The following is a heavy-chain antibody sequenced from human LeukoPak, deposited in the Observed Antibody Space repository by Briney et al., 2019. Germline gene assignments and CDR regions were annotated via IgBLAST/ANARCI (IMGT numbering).Heavy chain of an antibody. Sequence: SETLSLTCTVSGDSISSGDYFWSWIRQPPGKGLEWIGYISHNENAYFNPSLSSRVTMSVDKSKNQVSLKITSVTAADTAVYYCARDGYNSAPFDYWGQGTLVTVSS. D-gene: IGHD5-24*01. CDR3: ARDGYNSAPFDY. CDR2: ISHNENA. CDR1: GDSISSGDYF. V-gene: IGHV4-30-2*01. J-gene: IGHJ4*02.